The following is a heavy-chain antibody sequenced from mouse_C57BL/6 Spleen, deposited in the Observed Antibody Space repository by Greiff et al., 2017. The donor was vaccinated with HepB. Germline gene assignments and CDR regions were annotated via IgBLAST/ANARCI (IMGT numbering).Heavy chain of an antibody. J-gene: IGHJ2*01. CDR1: GYTFTDYN. V-gene: IGHV1-22*01. Sequence: EVQLQQSGPELVKPGASVKMSCKASGYTFTDYNMHWVKQSHGKSLEWIGYINPNNGGTSYNQKFKGKATLTVNKSSSTAYMELRSLTSEDSAVYYCARRPYYGSSFDYWGQGTTLTVSS. CDR2: INPNNGGT. CDR3: ARRPYYGSSFDY. D-gene: IGHD1-1*01.